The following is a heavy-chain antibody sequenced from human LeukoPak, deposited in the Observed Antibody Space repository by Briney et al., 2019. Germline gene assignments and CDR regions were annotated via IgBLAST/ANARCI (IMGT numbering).Heavy chain of an antibody. CDR2: INHSGST. J-gene: IGHJ4*02. CDR1: GGSFSGYY. V-gene: IGHV4-34*01. CDR3: ARGRRGYSYASDY. D-gene: IGHD5-18*01. Sequence: SETLSLTCAVYGGSFSGYYWSWIPQPPGKGLEWIGEINHSGSTNYNPSLKSRVTISVDTSKNQFSLKLSSVTAADTAVYYCARGRRGYSYASDYWGQGTLVTVSS.